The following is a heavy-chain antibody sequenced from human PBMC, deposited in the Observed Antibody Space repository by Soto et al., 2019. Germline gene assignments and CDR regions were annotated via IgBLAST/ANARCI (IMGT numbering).Heavy chain of an antibody. CDR1: GYTFTGYY. Sequence: QVQLVQSGAEVKKPGASVKVSCKASGYTFTGYYMHWVRQAPGQGLEWMGWINPKSGGTDYAQRFQGWAAMTRDTSMSTAYMELSTLTSDDTAVYYCARGSSSDWLYWYFDLWGRGTLVTVSS. J-gene: IGHJ2*01. D-gene: IGHD3-9*01. CDR3: ARGSSSDWLYWYFDL. V-gene: IGHV1-2*04. CDR2: INPKSGGT.